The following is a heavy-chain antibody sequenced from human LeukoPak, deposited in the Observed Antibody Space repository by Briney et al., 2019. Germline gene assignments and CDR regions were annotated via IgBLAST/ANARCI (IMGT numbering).Heavy chain of an antibody. V-gene: IGHV1-2*02. J-gene: IGHJ6*02. Sequence: ASVKVSCKASGYTFTRYYMHWVRQAPGQGLEWMGWINPNSGGTNYAQKFQGRVTMTRDTSISTAYMELSRLRSDDTAVYYCARDEGLGIAVAGTMDYYYGMDVWGQGTTVTVSS. CDR1: GYTFTRYY. CDR2: INPNSGGT. D-gene: IGHD6-19*01. CDR3: ARDEGLGIAVAGTMDYYYGMDV.